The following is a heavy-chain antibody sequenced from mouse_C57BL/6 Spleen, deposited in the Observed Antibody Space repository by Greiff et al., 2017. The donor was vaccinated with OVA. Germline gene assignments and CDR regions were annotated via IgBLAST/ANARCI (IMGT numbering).Heavy chain of an antibody. Sequence: EVQLQQSGPELVKPGASVKISCKASGYTFTDYYMNWVKQSHGKSLEWIGDINPNNGGTSYNQKFKGKATLTVDKSSSTAYMELRSLTSEDSAVYYCARPHYGWAMDYWGQGTSVTVSS. J-gene: IGHJ4*01. CDR3: ARPHYGWAMDY. D-gene: IGHD1-1*02. V-gene: IGHV1-26*01. CDR2: INPNNGGT. CDR1: GYTFTDYY.